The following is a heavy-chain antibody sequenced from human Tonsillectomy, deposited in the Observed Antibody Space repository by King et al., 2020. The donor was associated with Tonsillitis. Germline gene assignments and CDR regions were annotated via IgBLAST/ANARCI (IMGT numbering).Heavy chain of an antibody. CDR3: AKRGQDFWSGYKPGVFDP. J-gene: IGHJ5*02. V-gene: IGHV4-4*02. Sequence: QLQESGPRLVKPSGTLSLTCAVSGGSISSSNWWSWVRQPPGKGLEWIGEVYHGGSTNYNPSLKSRVTISVDKSKNQFSLKLSSVTAADTAVYYCAKRGQDFWSGYKPGVFDPWGQGTLVTVSS. CDR2: VYHGGST. CDR1: GGSISSSNW. D-gene: IGHD3-3*01.